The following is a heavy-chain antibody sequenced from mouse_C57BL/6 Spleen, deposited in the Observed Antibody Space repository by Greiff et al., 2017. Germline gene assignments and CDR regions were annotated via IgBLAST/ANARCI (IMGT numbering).Heavy chain of an antibody. Sequence: EVMLVESGGGLVQPGGSLSLSCAASGFTFTDYYMSWVRQPPGKALEWLGFIRNKANGYTTEYSASVKGRFTISRDNSQSILYLQMNALRAEDSATYYCARYNYGSNYAMDYWGQGTSVTVSS. J-gene: IGHJ4*01. D-gene: IGHD1-1*01. CDR2: IRNKANGYTT. CDR1: GFTFTDYY. V-gene: IGHV7-3*01. CDR3: ARYNYGSNYAMDY.